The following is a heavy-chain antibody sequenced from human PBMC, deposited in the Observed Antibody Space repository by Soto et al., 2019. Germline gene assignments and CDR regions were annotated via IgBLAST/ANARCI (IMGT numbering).Heavy chain of an antibody. CDR3: AKDRPYCSGGRCYSGGPDY. Sequence: QPGGSLRLSCAVSGFSFSSYGMHWVRQAPGKGLEWVAVISYDGNNKYYADSVKGRFTISRDNSKNTLYLQMNSLRGEDMAVYYCAKDRPYCSGGRCYSGGPDYWGQATLVTVSS. CDR1: GFSFSSYG. CDR2: ISYDGNNK. J-gene: IGHJ4*02. V-gene: IGHV3-30*18. D-gene: IGHD2-15*01.